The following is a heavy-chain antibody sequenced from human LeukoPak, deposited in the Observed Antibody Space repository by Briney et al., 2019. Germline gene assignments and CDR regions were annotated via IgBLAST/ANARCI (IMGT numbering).Heavy chain of an antibody. J-gene: IGHJ1*01. Sequence: PGGSLRLSCAASAFTFSSYWMNWVRQAPGKGLVWVSRIKSDGSTNYADSVKGRFTISRDNAKNTLSLQMNSLRAEDTGVYYCARAPSEIGGYYPEYFRHWGQGTLVTVSS. V-gene: IGHV3-74*01. CDR1: AFTFSSYW. D-gene: IGHD3-22*01. CDR2: IKSDGST. CDR3: ARAPSEIGGYYPEYFRH.